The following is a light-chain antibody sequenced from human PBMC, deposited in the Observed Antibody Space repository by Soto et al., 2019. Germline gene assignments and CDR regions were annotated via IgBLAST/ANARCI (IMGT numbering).Light chain of an antibody. Sequence: HSALTQPASVSGSPGQPITISCTGRCRDVGAYNFVSWYQQHPGKVPKLLLYEVTNRPSGVSDRFSGSKSGNTASLTISGLQAEDEAEYYGASYTITGTWSFGGGTQLTVL. CDR2: EVT. CDR1: CRDVGAYNF. J-gene: IGLJ3*02. V-gene: IGLV2-14*01. CDR3: ASYTITGTWS.